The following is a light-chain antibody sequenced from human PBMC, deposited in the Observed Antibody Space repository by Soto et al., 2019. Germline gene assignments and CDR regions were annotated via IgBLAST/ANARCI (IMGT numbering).Light chain of an antibody. CDR1: QSFSSSY. V-gene: IGKV3-20*01. CDR2: GAS. CDR3: RPSGTSIT. Sequence: EIVLTQSPGTLSLSPGERATLSCRASQSFSSSYLAWYQQKPGQAPRLLIYGASSRATGLPHRFSGSGSKTDFPLTLPTLERDSLAVSYCRPSGTSITFGHGTR. J-gene: IGKJ5*01.